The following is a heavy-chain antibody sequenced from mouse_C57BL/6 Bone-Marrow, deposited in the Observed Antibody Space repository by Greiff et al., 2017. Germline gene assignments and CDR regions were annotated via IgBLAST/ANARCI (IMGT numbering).Heavy chain of an antibody. CDR2: ISSGSSTI. V-gene: IGHV5-17*01. CDR3: ARGYLDY. CDR1: GFTFSDYG. D-gene: IGHD2-2*01. Sequence: EVMLVESGGGLVKPGGSLKLSCAASGFTFSDYGMHWVRQAPEKGLECVAYISSGSSTIYYADTVKGRFTISRDNAKNTLFLQMTSLRSEDTAMYYCARGYLDYWGQGTTLTVSS. J-gene: IGHJ2*01.